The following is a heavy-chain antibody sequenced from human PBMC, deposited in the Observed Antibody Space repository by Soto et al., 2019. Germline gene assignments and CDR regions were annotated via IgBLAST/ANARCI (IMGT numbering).Heavy chain of an antibody. D-gene: IGHD3-10*01. V-gene: IGHV5-51*01. CDR2: IYPDDSET. CDR1: GYSFLNYW. Sequence: GEALKISGKGSGYSFLNYWIGWVRQMPGKDLEWIGIIYPDDSETRYSPSFQGRVTISVDRSITTTYLQWNTLQASDTATYYCARRVTDCYSYYGMLVTGPALTVTVS. J-gene: IGHJ6*02. CDR3: ARRVTDCYSYYGMLV.